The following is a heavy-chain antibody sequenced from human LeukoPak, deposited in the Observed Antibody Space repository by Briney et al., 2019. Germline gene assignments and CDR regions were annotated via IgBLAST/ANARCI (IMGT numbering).Heavy chain of an antibody. Sequence: MPSETLSLTCTVSGDSITSSGYYWGWIRQPPGKGLEWIGSVDYSGNTYYNPSLKSRVTTSVDMSKNQFSLKLNSVTAADTAVYFCVTSAGTVCLPRFFFKDWGQGSLVTVSS. CDR3: VTSAGTVCLPRFFFKD. CDR1: GDSITSSGYY. V-gene: IGHV4-39*01. D-gene: IGHD6-13*01. CDR2: VDYSGNT. J-gene: IGHJ4*02.